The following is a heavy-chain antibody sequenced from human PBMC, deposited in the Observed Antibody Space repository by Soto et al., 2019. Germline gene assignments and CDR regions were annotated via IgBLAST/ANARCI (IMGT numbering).Heavy chain of an antibody. D-gene: IGHD6-19*01. CDR3: ARAVAVPADFDY. Sequence: ASVKVSCKASGYTFTGYAMHWVRQAPGQRLEWMGWINAGNGNAKYSQKFQGRVAITRDTSASTAYMELSSLRSEDTAVYYCARAVAVPADFDYWGQGTLVTVSS. V-gene: IGHV1-3*01. J-gene: IGHJ4*02. CDR1: GYTFTGYA. CDR2: INAGNGNA.